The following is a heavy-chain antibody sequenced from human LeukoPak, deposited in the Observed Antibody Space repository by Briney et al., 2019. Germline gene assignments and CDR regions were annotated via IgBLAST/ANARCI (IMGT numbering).Heavy chain of an antibody. CDR1: GFTFSSYG. CDR2: ISYDGSNK. J-gene: IGHJ4*02. D-gene: IGHD3-22*01. Sequence: PGGSLRLSCAASGFTFSSYGMHWVRQAPGKGLEWVAVISYDGSNKYYADSVKGRFTISRDNSKNTLYLQMSSLRPEDTAFYRCTTSYYYDHMDPVEYWGQGTQVTVST. CDR3: TTSYYYDHMDPVEY. V-gene: IGHV3-30*03.